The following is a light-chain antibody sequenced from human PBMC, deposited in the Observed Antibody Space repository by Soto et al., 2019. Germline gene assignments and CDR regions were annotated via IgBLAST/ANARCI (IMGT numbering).Light chain of an antibody. CDR1: SSDIGYYNY. V-gene: IGLV2-14*01. J-gene: IGLJ1*01. CDR2: EVS. CDR3: SSYTSSSTYV. Sequence: QSVLTQPASVSGSPGQSITISCTGTSSDIGYYNYVSWYQQHPGKAPKLMIYEVSYRPSGVSNRFSGSKSGNTASLTISGLQAEDEAAYYCSSYTSSSTYVFGIGTKGTVL.